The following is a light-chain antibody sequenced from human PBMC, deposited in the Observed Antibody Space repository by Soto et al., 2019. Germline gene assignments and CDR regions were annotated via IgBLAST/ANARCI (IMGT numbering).Light chain of an antibody. CDR3: QQRSNLAGT. V-gene: IGKV3-11*01. CDR2: DAS. Sequence: EIVLTQSPATLSLSPGERATLSCRTSQSVSSYLAWYQQKPGQAPRLLIYDASNRATGIPARFSGSGSGTDFTLTISSLEPEDFAVYYCQQRSNLAGTFGQGTKLEIK. CDR1: QSVSSY. J-gene: IGKJ2*01.